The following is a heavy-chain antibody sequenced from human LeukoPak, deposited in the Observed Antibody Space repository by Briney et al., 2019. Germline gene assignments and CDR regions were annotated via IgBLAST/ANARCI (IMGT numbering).Heavy chain of an antibody. Sequence: PGGSLRLSCAASGFTFSSYGMHWVRQAPGKGLEWVAFIRYDGSNKYYADSVKGRFTISRDNSKYTLYLQMGSLRAEDMAVYYCARESTSCYSCFDFWGQGTLVTVSS. CDR1: GFTFSSYG. D-gene: IGHD2-2*02. CDR2: IRYDGSNK. V-gene: IGHV3-30*02. J-gene: IGHJ4*02. CDR3: ARESTSCYSCFDF.